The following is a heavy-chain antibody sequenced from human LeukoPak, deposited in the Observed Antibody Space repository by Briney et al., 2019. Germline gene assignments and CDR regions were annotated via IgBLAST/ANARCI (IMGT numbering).Heavy chain of an antibody. CDR2: TYYSGST. Sequence: SSETLSLTCTVSGGSISSYYWSWIRQPPGKGLEWIGYTYYSGSTNYNPSLKSRVTISVDTSKNQFSLKLSSVTAADTAVYYCARDPLFGSYGMDVWGQGTTVTVSS. CDR3: ARDPLFGSYGMDV. J-gene: IGHJ6*02. D-gene: IGHD3-3*01. CDR1: GGSISSYY. V-gene: IGHV4-59*01.